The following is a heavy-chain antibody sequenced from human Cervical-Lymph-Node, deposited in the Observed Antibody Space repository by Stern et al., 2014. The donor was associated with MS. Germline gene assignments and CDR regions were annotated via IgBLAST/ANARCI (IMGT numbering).Heavy chain of an antibody. CDR1: ADTFSSDA. CDR2: IIPMTEIA. J-gene: IGHJ4*02. D-gene: IGHD6-13*01. Sequence: VHLVESGAEVKKPGSSVKVSCKSSADTFSSDAISWVRQAPGQGLEWMGGIIPMTEIANYAPKFQGRVTITADESTRTAYMDLSSLKSDDTAVYYCARGGSSWYSDYWGQGTLVTVSS. CDR3: ARGGSSWYSDY. V-gene: IGHV1-69*01.